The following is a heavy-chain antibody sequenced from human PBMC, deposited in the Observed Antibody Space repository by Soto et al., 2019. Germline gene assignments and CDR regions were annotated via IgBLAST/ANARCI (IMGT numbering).Heavy chain of an antibody. CDR1: GFSFSYAW. D-gene: IGHD2-15*01. CDR3: TTDAAGGPAH. J-gene: IGHJ1*01. Sequence: EVQLVESGGGLVKPGGSLRLSCAASGFSFSYAWMRWVRQTPGKGLEWVGRIKSQTEGGTTDYAAPVKDRFTISRDDSKATLYLQMNSLKPEDTAVYYCTTDAAGGPAHWGQGTLVAVSS. CDR2: IKSQTEGGTT. V-gene: IGHV3-15*01.